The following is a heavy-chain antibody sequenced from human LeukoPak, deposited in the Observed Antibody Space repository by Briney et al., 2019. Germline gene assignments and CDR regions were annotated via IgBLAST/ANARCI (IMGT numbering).Heavy chain of an antibody. CDR2: TSGSGSST. Sequence: GGSLRLSCAASGFTFSSYAMNWVRQAPGKGLEWVSGTSGSGSSTYYADSVKGRFTNSRDNSKNTLSLQMNSLRAEDTAVYYCARGLSGTYFALDYWGQGTRVTVSS. D-gene: IGHD3-10*01. CDR1: GFTFSSYA. CDR3: ARGLSGTYFALDY. V-gene: IGHV3-23*01. J-gene: IGHJ4*02.